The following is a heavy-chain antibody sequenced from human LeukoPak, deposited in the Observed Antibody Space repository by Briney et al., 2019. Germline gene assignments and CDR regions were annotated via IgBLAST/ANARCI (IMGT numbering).Heavy chain of an antibody. Sequence: GGSLRLSCAASGFTFSSYSMNWVRQAPGKGLEWVSSISSSSSYIYYADSVKGRFTISRDNAKNSLYLQMNSLRAEDTAVYYCAREEDYGDYVDWFDPWGQGTLVTVSS. CDR1: GFTFSSYS. CDR2: ISSSSSYI. CDR3: AREEDYGDYVDWFDP. J-gene: IGHJ5*02. V-gene: IGHV3-21*04. D-gene: IGHD4-17*01.